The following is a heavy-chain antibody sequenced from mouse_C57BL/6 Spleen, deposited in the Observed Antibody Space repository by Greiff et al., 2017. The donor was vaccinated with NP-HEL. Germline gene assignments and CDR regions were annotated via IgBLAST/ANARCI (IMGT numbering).Heavy chain of an antibody. CDR2: ISSGGDYI. J-gene: IGHJ4*01. V-gene: IGHV5-9-1*02. Sequence: EVKLVDSGEGLVKPGGSLKLSCAASGFTFSSYAMSWVRQTPEKRLEWVAYISSGGDYIYYADTVKGRFTISRDNARNTLYLQMSSLKSEDTAMYYCTRDPVADYYGSSYGDYAMDYWGQGTSVTVYS. CDR1: GFTFSSYA. CDR3: TRDPVADYYGSSYGDYAMDY. D-gene: IGHD1-1*01.